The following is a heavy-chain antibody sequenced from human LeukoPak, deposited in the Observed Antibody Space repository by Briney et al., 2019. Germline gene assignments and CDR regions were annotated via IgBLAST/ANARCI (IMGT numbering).Heavy chain of an antibody. CDR1: GYSISSGYY. CDR2: IYHSGST. D-gene: IGHD4-17*01. J-gene: IGHJ4*02. CDR3: ARQGGDLQPSFDY. Sequence: PSETLSLTCAVSGYSISSGYYWGWIRQPPGKGLEWIGSIYHSGSTYYNPSLKSRVTISVDTSKNQFSPKLSSVTAADTAVYYCARQGGDLQPSFDYWGQGTLVTVSS. V-gene: IGHV4-38-2*01.